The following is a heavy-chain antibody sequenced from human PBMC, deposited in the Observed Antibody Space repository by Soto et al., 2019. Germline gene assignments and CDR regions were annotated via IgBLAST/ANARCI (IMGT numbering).Heavy chain of an antibody. V-gene: IGHV3-74*01. CDR2: INSDGSST. Sequence: EVQLVESGGGLVQPGGSLRLSCAASGFTFSSYWMHWVRQAPGKGLVWVSRINSDGSSTSYADSVKGRFTISRDNAKNTLYLQMNSLRAEDTAVYYYARGPTHTGYYDYIWGSYRYLSAFDIWGQGTMVTVSS. D-gene: IGHD3-16*02. J-gene: IGHJ3*02. CDR3: ARGPTHTGYYDYIWGSYRYLSAFDI. CDR1: GFTFSSYW.